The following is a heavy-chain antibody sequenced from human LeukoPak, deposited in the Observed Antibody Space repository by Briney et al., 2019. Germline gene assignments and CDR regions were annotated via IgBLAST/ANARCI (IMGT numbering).Heavy chain of an antibody. CDR2: IYYSGST. J-gene: IGHJ4*02. D-gene: IGHD5-24*01. CDR3: ARQRGDGFYPSIPYFDY. CDR1: GGSISSYY. V-gene: IGHV4-59*08. Sequence: SETLSLTCTVSGGSISSYYWSWIRQPPGKGLEWIGYIYYSGSTDYNPSLKSRVTISVDTSKNQFSLKLSSVTAADTAVYYCARQRGDGFYPSIPYFDYWGQGTLVTVSS.